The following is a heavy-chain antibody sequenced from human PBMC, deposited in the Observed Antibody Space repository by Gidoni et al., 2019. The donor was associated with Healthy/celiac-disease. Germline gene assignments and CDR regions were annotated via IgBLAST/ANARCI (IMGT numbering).Heavy chain of an antibody. CDR3: ASGRGEYSGNPPDY. CDR2: INPNSGGK. V-gene: IGHV1-2*02. J-gene: IGHJ4*02. D-gene: IGHD1-26*01. CDR1: GYTCTGYY. Sequence: QVQLVQSGAEVKKPGAAVKVSCKASGYTCTGYYRHWVRQAPGQGLEWMGWINPNSGGKNYAQKFQGRVPMTRDTSISTAYMELSRLRSDDTAVYYCASGRGEYSGNPPDYWGQGTLVTVSS.